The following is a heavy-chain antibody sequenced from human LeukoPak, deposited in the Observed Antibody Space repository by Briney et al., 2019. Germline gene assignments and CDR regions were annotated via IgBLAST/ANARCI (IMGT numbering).Heavy chain of an antibody. J-gene: IGHJ4*02. CDR3: ARVDGSVDY. Sequence: GASVKVSCKTSGYTFTRYDINWVRQATGQGLEWMGWMNPNSGYTGYAQKFQGRVTITRDTSKGTVYMELSSLRSEDTAVYYCARVDGSVDYWGQGTLVTVSS. CDR2: MNPNSGYT. D-gene: IGHD5-24*01. CDR1: GYTFTRYD. V-gene: IGHV1-8*03.